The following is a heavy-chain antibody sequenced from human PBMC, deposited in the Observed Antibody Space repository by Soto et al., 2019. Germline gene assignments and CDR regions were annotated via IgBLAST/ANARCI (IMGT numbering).Heavy chain of an antibody. CDR1: GYTLTELS. J-gene: IGHJ5*02. Sequence: GASVKVSCKVSGYTLTELSMHWVRQAPGKGLEWMGGFDPEDGETIYAQKFQGRVTMTEDTSTSTAYMELSSLRSEDTAVYYCARRVPQDCSSTSCYVWFDPWGQGTLVTVSS. V-gene: IGHV1-24*01. D-gene: IGHD2-2*01. CDR3: ARRVPQDCSSTSCYVWFDP. CDR2: FDPEDGET.